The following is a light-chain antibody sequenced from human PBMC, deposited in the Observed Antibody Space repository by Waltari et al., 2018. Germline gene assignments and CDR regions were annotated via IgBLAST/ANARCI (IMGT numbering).Light chain of an antibody. CDR2: EVS. J-gene: IGLJ3*02. CDR1: SSDVGASNY. CDR3: SSYTTSSTLGV. Sequence: QSALTQPASVSGSPGQSITISCTGTSSDVGASNYVSWYQHHPGKAPKVMIYEVSNRPSGVSNRFSGSKSANTASLTISGLQAEDEADYYCSSYTTSSTLGVFGGGTKLTVL. V-gene: IGLV2-14*01.